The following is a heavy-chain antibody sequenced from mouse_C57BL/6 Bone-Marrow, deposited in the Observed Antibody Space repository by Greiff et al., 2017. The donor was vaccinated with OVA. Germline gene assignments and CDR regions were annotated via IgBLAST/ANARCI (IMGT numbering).Heavy chain of an antibody. V-gene: IGHV5-6*01. CDR3: ARPLWLRQGGFDY. CDR2: ISSGGSYT. CDR1: GFTFSSYG. Sequence: EVHLVESGGDLVKPGGSLKLSCAASGFTFSSYGMSWVRQTPDKRLEWVATISSGGSYTYYPDSVKGRFTISRDNAKNTLYLQMSSLKSEDTAMYYGARPLWLRQGGFDYWGQGTTLTVSS. D-gene: IGHD2-2*01. J-gene: IGHJ2*01.